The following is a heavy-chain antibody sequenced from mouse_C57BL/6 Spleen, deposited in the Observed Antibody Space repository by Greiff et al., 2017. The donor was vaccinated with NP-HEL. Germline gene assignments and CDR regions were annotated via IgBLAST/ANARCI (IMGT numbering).Heavy chain of an antibody. Sequence: VQLQQPGAELVMPGASVKLSCKASGYTFTSYWMHWVKQRPGQGLEWIGEIDPSDSYTNYNQKFKGKSTLTVDKSSSTAYMQLSSLTSEDSAVYYCARGLRQGVAYWGQGTLVTVSA. D-gene: IGHD2-4*01. CDR1: GYTFTSYW. CDR2: IDPSDSYT. CDR3: ARGLRQGVAY. V-gene: IGHV1-69*01. J-gene: IGHJ3*01.